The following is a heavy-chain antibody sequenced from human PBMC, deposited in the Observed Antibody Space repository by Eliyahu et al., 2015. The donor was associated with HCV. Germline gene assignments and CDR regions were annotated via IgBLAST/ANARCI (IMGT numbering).Heavy chain of an antibody. J-gene: IGHJ4*02. D-gene: IGHD6-19*01. CDR2: ISYDGSNK. CDR3: AREQWLAIDY. Sequence: QVQLVESGGGVVQPGRALRLSCXCSLWTIRLQSLHWVRQAPGKALEWVAVISYDGSNKYYADSVKGRFTISRDNSKNTLYLQMNSLRAEDTAVYYCAREQWLAIDYWGQGTLVTVSS. CDR1: TIRLQS. V-gene: IGHV3-30-3*01.